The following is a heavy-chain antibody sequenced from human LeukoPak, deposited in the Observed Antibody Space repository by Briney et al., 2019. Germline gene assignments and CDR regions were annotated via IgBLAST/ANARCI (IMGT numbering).Heavy chain of an antibody. CDR2: IYYSGST. V-gene: IGHV4-61*05. D-gene: IGHD5-24*01. Sequence: SETLSLTCTVSGGSISSSRYYWGWIRQPPGKGLEWLGYIYYSGSTNYNPSLKSRVTISVDTSKNQFSLKLSSVTAADTAVYYCARGVEMATITGPYYYYMDVWGKGTTVTISS. CDR1: GGSISSSRYY. J-gene: IGHJ6*03. CDR3: ARGVEMATITGPYYYYMDV.